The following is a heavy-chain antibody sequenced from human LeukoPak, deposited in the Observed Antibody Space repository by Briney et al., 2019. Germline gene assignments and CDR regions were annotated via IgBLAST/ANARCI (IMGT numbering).Heavy chain of an antibody. CDR3: ARVWHGSDI. CDR2: ISSSSSTI. Sequence: GGSLRLSCAASGFTFSSYGMNWVRQAPGKGLEWVSYISSSSSTIYYADFVKGRFTISRDNAKNSLYLQMNSLRPEDTAVYYCARVWHGSDIWGQGTMVTVSS. V-gene: IGHV3-48*01. J-gene: IGHJ3*02. CDR1: GFTFSSYG. D-gene: IGHD3-10*01.